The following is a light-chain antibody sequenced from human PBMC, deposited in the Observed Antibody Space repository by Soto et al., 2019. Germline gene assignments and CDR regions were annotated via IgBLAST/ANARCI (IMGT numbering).Light chain of an antibody. V-gene: IGKV1-17*01. CDR3: LQHKTFPWT. J-gene: IGKJ1*01. Sequence: DIQMTQSPSSLSTSVGDRVTITCRASQGISNYLAWYQQKPGKVPKLLIYAASRLESGVPSRFSASGSGTEFTLTITSLQPEDFALYYCLQHKTFPWTFGQGTKVDI. CDR2: AAS. CDR1: QGISNY.